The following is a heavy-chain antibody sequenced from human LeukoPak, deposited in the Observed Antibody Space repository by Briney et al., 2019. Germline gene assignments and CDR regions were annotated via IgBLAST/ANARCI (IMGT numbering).Heavy chain of an antibody. Sequence: PGGSLRLSCGASGFTFSSYGMHWVRQAPGKGLEWVAVISNDGSTKKYADSVKGRFTISRDNSKNTLYVQMNSLRADDAAVYYCAKGRSSYPMDYIFDFWGQGTLVTVSS. CDR1: GFTFSSYG. V-gene: IGHV3-30*18. CDR3: AKGRSSYPMDYIFDF. J-gene: IGHJ4*02. CDR2: ISNDGSTK. D-gene: IGHD3-16*02.